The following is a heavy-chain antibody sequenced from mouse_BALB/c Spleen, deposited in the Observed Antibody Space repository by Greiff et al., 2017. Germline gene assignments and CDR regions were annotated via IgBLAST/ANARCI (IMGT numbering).Heavy chain of an antibody. CDR2: IYWDDDK. CDR1: GFSLSTSGMG. CDR3: ARRAYDYDDGYFDY. D-gene: IGHD2-4*01. J-gene: IGHJ2*01. Sequence: QVTLKESGPGILQPSQTLSLTCSFSGFSLSTSGMGVSWIRQPSGKGLEWLAHIYWDDDKRYNPSLKSRLTISKDTSSNQVFLKITSVDTADTATYYCARRAYDYDDGYFDYWGQGTTLTVSS. V-gene: IGHV8-12*01.